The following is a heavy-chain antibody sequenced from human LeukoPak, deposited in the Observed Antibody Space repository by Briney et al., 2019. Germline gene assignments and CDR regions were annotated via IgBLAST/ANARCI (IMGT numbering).Heavy chain of an antibody. CDR2: IYYSGST. Sequence: PETLSLTCTVSGGSISSSSYYWGWIRQPPGKGLEWIGSIYYSGSTYYNPSLKSRVTISVDTSKDQFSLKVSSVTAADTAVYYCARRKAAAEAWFDPWGQGTLVTVSS. CDR3: ARRKAAAEAWFDP. D-gene: IGHD6-13*01. V-gene: IGHV4-39*01. J-gene: IGHJ5*02. CDR1: GGSISSSSYY.